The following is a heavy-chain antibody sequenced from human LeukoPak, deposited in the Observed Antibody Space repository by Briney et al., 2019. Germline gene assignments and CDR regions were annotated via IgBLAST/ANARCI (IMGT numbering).Heavy chain of an antibody. V-gene: IGHV3-23*01. D-gene: IGHD6-25*01. CDR3: AKAAPYYCDY. CDR1: GFTFSSYA. Sequence: GGSLRLSCAASGFTFSSYAMSWVRQAPGKGLEWVSANSGSSSSTYYGDSVKGRFTISRDNSKNTLYLQMNSLRADDTAVYYCAKAAPYYCDYWGQGPRVTVSS. J-gene: IGHJ4*02. CDR2: NSGSSSST.